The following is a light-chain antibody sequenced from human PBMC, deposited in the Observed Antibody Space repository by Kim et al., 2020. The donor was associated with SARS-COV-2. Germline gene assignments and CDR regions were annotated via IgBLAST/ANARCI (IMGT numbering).Light chain of an antibody. Sequence: DIQMTHSPSTLSASVGDRVTITCRASQSIGYWLAWYQQRPGKAPKLLIYKASNLDSGVPSRFSGSGSETEFTLTISSLQPDDFATYYCQQYNTFSRTFGQGTKVDIK. CDR3: QQYNTFSRT. J-gene: IGKJ1*01. CDR1: QSIGYW. CDR2: KAS. V-gene: IGKV1-5*03.